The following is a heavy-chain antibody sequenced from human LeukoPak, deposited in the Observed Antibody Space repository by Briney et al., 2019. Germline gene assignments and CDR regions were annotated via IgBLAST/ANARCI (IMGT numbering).Heavy chain of an antibody. J-gene: IGHJ3*02. CDR3: AKTRITMIVVGAFDI. CDR2: ISGSGDST. D-gene: IGHD3-22*01. Sequence: GGSLRLSCAASGFTFNNYAMTWVRQAPGKGLEWVSGISGSGDSTYYTDSVKGRFTISRDNSKNTLYLQMNSLRAEDTAVYYCAKTRITMIVVGAFDIWGQGTMVTVSS. V-gene: IGHV3-23*01. CDR1: GFTFNNYA.